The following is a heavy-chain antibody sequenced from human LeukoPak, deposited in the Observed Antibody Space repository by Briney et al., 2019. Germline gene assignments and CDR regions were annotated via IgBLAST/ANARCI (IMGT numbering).Heavy chain of an antibody. Sequence: QTGGSLRLSCAGSGFIFNNYAMHWVRQPPGKGLEWVSGISWNSGSIGYADSVKGRFTISRDNAKNSLYLQMNSLRVEDTAFYYCAKDNRRHYTSGPNPDSLHWGQGALVTVSS. CDR2: ISWNSGSI. D-gene: IGHD6-19*01. CDR3: AKDNRRHYTSGPNPDSLH. J-gene: IGHJ4*02. CDR1: GFIFNNYA. V-gene: IGHV3-9*01.